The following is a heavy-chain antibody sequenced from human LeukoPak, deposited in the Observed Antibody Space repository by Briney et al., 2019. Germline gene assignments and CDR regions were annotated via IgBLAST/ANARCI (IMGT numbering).Heavy chain of an antibody. CDR3: ARSSYSSGWPPFDY. J-gene: IGHJ4*02. D-gene: IGHD6-19*01. Sequence: SETLSLTCTVSGGSISSSSYYWGWIRQPPGKGLEWIGSIYYSGSTYYNPSLKSRVTISVDTSKNQFSLKLSSVTAANTAVYYCARSSYSSGWPPFDYWGQGTLVTVSS. V-gene: IGHV4-39*07. CDR1: GGSISSSSYY. CDR2: IYYSGST.